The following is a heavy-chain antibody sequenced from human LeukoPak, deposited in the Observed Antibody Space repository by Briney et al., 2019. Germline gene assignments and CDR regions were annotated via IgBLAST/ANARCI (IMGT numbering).Heavy chain of an antibody. CDR3: ARGEEVIAVAGTGGVIDY. Sequence: SETLSLTCTVSGGSISSSSYYWGWIRQPPGKGLEWIGSIYYSGSTYYNPSLKSRVTISVDTSKNQFSLKLSSVTAADTAVYYCARGEEVIAVAGTGGVIDYWGQGTLVTVSS. D-gene: IGHD6-19*01. J-gene: IGHJ4*02. V-gene: IGHV4-39*07. CDR2: IYYSGST. CDR1: GGSISSSSYY.